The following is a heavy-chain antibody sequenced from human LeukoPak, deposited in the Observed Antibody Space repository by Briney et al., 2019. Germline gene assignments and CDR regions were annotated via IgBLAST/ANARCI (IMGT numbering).Heavy chain of an antibody. D-gene: IGHD2-2*01. Sequence: GASVKVSCKASGGTFSSYAISWVRQAPGQGLEWMGGIIPIFGTANYAQKFQGGVTITADESTSTAYMELSSLRSEDTAVYYCARPSYCSSTSCQDYYYGMDVWGKGTTVTVSS. CDR3: ARPSYCSSTSCQDYYYGMDV. CDR2: IIPIFGTA. CDR1: GGTFSSYA. V-gene: IGHV1-69*13. J-gene: IGHJ6*04.